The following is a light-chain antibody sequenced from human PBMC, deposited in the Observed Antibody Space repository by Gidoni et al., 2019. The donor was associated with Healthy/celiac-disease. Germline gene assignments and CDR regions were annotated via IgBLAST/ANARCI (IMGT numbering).Light chain of an antibody. J-gene: IGKJ1*01. Sequence: EIVLPKSPATLSLSPGERDTLSCRASQSVSSYLAWYQQKPGQAPRLLIYDASNRATGIPARFSGSGSGTDFTLTISSLEPEDFAVYYCQQRSNWPPTFGQGTKVEIK. CDR1: QSVSSY. CDR3: QQRSNWPPT. V-gene: IGKV3-11*01. CDR2: DAS.